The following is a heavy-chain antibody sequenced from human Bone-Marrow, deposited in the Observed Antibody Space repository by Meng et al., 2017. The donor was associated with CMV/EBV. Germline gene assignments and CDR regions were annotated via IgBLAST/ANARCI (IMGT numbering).Heavy chain of an antibody. CDR1: CISSSNG. D-gene: IGHD3-22*01. J-gene: IGHJ4*02. Sequence: CISSSNGWRWVRQPPGKGLEWIGEIYHSGSTNYNPSLKSRVTISVDKSKNQFSLKLSSVTAADTAVYYCAREKSGLYYYDSSGYYGLWGQGTLVTVSS. V-gene: IGHV4-4*02. CDR2: IYHSGST. CDR3: AREKSGLYYYDSSGYYGL.